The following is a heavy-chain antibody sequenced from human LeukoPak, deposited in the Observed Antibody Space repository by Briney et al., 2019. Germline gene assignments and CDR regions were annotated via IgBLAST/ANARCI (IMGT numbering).Heavy chain of an antibody. J-gene: IGHJ6*02. Sequence: PSETLSLTCAVYGGSFSGYYWSWIRQPPGKGPEWIGEINHSGSTNYNPSLKSRVTISVDTSKNQFSLKLSSVTAADTAVYYCARGPIGATGIFGVVPTAYYYGMDVWGQGTTVTVSS. CDR3: ARGPIGATGIFGVVPTAYYYGMDV. V-gene: IGHV4-34*01. CDR1: GGSFSGYY. CDR2: INHSGST. D-gene: IGHD3-3*01.